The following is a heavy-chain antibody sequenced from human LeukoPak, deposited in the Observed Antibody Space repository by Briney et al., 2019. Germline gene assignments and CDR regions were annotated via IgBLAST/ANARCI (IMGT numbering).Heavy chain of an antibody. J-gene: IGHJ4*02. CDR3: AREGSSSAGLLDY. CDR2: IIPIFGTA. V-gene: IGHV1-69*13. CDR1: GGTFSSYA. D-gene: IGHD1-26*01. Sequence: GASVKVSCKASGGTFSSYAISWVRQAPGQGLEWMGGIIPIFGTANYAQKFQGRVTITADESTSTAYMELSSLRSEDTAVYYCAREGSSSAGLLDYWGQGTLVTVSS.